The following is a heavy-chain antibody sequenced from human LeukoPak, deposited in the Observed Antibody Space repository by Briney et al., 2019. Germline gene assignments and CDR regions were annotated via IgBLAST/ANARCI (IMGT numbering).Heavy chain of an antibody. Sequence: GGSLRLSCAASGFSFGSNYMSWVRQAPGKGLEWVSVIYSGGSTYYADSVKGRFTISRDNSKNTLYLQMNSLRAEDTAVYYCARVGGVWGVIIRNWFDPWGQGTLVTVSS. CDR2: IYSGGST. CDR1: GFSFGSNY. D-gene: IGHD3-10*01. V-gene: IGHV3-53*01. J-gene: IGHJ5*02. CDR3: ARVGGVWGVIIRNWFDP.